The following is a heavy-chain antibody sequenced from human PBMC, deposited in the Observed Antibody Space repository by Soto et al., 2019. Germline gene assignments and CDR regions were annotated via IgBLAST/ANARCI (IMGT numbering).Heavy chain of an antibody. V-gene: IGHV3-21*01. Sequence: EVQLVESGGGLVKPGGSLRLSCAASGFTFSSYSMNWVRQAPGKGLEWVSSISSSSSYIYYADSVKGRFTISRDNAKNSLYLQMNSLRAEDTAVYYCARMGYWSGGSCDRDYYYYGMDVWGQGTTVTVSS. CDR3: ARMGYWSGGSCDRDYYYYGMDV. J-gene: IGHJ6*02. CDR1: GFTFSSYS. CDR2: ISSSSSYI. D-gene: IGHD2-15*01.